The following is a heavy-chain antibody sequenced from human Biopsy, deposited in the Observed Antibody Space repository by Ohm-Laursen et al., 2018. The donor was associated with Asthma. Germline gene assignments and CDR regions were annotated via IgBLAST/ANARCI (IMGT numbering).Heavy chain of an antibody. CDR2: INHSGST. CDR3: ARITNDRIAAAGRYYYYGMDV. CDR1: GGSVSTGSYY. V-gene: IGHV4-34*01. D-gene: IGHD6-13*01. J-gene: IGHJ6*02. Sequence: SETLSLTCTASGGSVSTGSYYWSWIRQPPGKGLEWIGEINHSGSTNYNPSLKSRVTISVDTSKNQFSLKLSSVTAADTAVYYCARITNDRIAAAGRYYYYGMDVWGQGTTVTVSS.